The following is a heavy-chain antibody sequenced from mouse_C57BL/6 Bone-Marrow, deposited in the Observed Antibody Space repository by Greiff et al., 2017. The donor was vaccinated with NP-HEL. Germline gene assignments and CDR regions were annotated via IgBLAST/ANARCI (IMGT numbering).Heavy chain of an antibody. CDR2: ISSGGSYT. CDR1: GFTFSSYG. CDR3: ARNLFAY. J-gene: IGHJ3*01. Sequence: EVQGVESGGDLVKPGGSLKLSCAASGFTFSSYGMSWVRQTPDKRLEWVATISSGGSYTYYPASVKGRFTISTDNAKNTLYLQMSSLKSEDTAMYYCARNLFAYWGQGTLVTVSA. V-gene: IGHV5-6*01.